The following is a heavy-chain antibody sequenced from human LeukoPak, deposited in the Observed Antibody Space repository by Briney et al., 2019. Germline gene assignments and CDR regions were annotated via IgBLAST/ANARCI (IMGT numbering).Heavy chain of an antibody. CDR2: IIPIFGTA. D-gene: IGHD6-6*01. V-gene: IGHV1-69*05. J-gene: IGHJ5*02. CDR3: ARRVSSSSNWFDP. CDR1: GGTFSSYA. Sequence: SVKVSCKASGGTFSSYAISWVRQAPGQGLEWMGGIIPIFGTANYAQKFQGRVTITTDESTSTAYMELSSLRSEDTAVYYCARRVSSSSNWFDPWGQGTLVTVSS.